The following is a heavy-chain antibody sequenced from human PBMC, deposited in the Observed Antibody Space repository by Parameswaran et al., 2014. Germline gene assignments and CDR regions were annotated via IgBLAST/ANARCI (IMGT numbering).Heavy chain of an antibody. J-gene: IGHJ5*02. D-gene: IGHD3-3*01. Sequence: VRQAPGKGLEWIGEINHSGSTNYNPSLKSRVTISVDTSKNQFSLKLSSVTAADTAVYYCARGGAYYDFWSGSTRYNWFDPWGQGTLVTVSS. V-gene: IGHV4-34*01. CDR2: INHSGST. CDR3: ARGGAYYDFWSGSTRYNWFDP.